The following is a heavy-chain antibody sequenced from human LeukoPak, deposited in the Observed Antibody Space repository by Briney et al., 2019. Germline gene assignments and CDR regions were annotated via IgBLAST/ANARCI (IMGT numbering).Heavy chain of an antibody. CDR2: ISYDGSNK. J-gene: IGHJ4*02. Sequence: GGSLRLSCAASGFTFSSYAMHWVRQAPGKGLEWVAVISYDGSNKYYADSAKGRFTISRDNSKNTLYLQMNSLRAEDTAVYYCARDSAVVVITTADYWGQGTLVTVSS. CDR1: GFTFSSYA. CDR3: ARDSAVVVITTADY. D-gene: IGHD3-22*01. V-gene: IGHV3-30-3*01.